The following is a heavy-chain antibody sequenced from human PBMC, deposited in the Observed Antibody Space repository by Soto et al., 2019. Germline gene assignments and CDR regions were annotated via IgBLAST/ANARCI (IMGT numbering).Heavy chain of an antibody. Sequence: TLSLTCTVSGGSISSGDYYWSWIRQPPGKGLEWIGYIYYSGSTYYIPSLKSRVTISVDTSKNQFSLKLSSVTAADTAVYYCARAKKTAAGTFTWFDPWGQGTLVTVSS. V-gene: IGHV4-30-4*01. CDR3: ARAKKTAAGTFTWFDP. J-gene: IGHJ5*02. D-gene: IGHD6-13*01. CDR1: GGSISSGDYY. CDR2: IYYSGST.